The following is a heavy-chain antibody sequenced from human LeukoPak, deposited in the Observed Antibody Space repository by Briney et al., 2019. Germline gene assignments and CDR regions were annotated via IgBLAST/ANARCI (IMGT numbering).Heavy chain of an antibody. CDR1: GYTSTDYY. CDR3: ARSADYSNQHNDY. CDR2: INPKSGGT. Sequence: ASVKVSCKASGYTSTDYYMHWVRQAPGQGLEWMGWINPKSGGTIYAQKFQGRVTMTRDTSISTGYMELSSLRSDDTAVYYCARSADYSNQHNDYWGQGTLVTVSS. J-gene: IGHJ4*02. D-gene: IGHD4-11*01. V-gene: IGHV1-2*02.